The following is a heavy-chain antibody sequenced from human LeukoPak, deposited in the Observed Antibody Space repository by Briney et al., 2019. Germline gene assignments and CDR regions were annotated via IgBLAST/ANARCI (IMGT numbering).Heavy chain of an antibody. CDR2: ISSSSSYI. V-gene: IGHV3-21*01. J-gene: IGHJ4*02. CDR1: GFTFSSYS. Sequence: PGGSLRLPCAASGFTFSSYSMNWVRQAPGKGLEWVSSISSSSSYIYYADSVKGRFTISRDNAKNSLYLQMNSLRAEDTAVYYCASAYYYDSSGYYYPTNPFDYWGQGTLVTVSS. D-gene: IGHD3-22*01. CDR3: ASAYYYDSSGYYYPTNPFDY.